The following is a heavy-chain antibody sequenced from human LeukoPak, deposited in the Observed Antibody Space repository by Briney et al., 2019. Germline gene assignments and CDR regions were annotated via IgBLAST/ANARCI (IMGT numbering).Heavy chain of an antibody. J-gene: IGHJ6*03. D-gene: IGHD3-22*01. Sequence: GGTLRLSCAASGFTFSVYGMSWVRQAPGKGLEWVSAISGDGTYYADSVKGRFTTSRDNSKNTLYLQMNSLRAEDTAVYYCATLDYYDSSGYSLYYYYMDVWGKGTTVTVSS. CDR2: ISGDGT. V-gene: IGHV3-23*01. CDR1: GFTFSVYG. CDR3: ATLDYYDSSGYSLYYYYMDV.